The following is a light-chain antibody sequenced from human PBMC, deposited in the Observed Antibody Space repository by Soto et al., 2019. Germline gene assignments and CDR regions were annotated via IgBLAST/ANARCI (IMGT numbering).Light chain of an antibody. CDR1: TGAVTSGHY. V-gene: IGLV7-46*01. CDR2: DTS. J-gene: IGLJ2*01. Sequence: QAVVTQEPSLTVSPGGTVTLTCGCSTGAVTSGHYPYWFQQKPGQAPRTLIFDTSIKHSWTPARFSGSLLGGKAALTLSGAQPEDEAEYYCLLSYTGARVFGAGTKLTVL. CDR3: LLSYTGARV.